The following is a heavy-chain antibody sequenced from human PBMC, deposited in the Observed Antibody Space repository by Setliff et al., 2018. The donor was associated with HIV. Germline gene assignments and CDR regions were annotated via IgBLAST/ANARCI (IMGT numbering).Heavy chain of an antibody. J-gene: IGHJ3*02. V-gene: IGHV4-34*01. Sequence: SETLSLTCGVYGGSFSYYYYTWIRQSPGKGLEWIGEINHSANPMENASLKCRVALSVDASKSQFSLKLTSVTAADTGVYYCATRRFVTGLMKTSGAFEMWGQGTMVTVSS. CDR1: GGSFSYYY. CDR3: ATRRFVTGLMKTSGAFEM. CDR2: INHSANP. D-gene: IGHD2-8*01.